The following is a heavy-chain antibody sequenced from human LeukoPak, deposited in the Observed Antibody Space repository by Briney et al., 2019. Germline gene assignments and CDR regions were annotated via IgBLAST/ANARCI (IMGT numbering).Heavy chain of an antibody. CDR3: ARALAVAGTGGFDP. CDR2: MNSDGSST. V-gene: IGHV3-74*01. D-gene: IGHD6-19*01. CDR1: GFTFSNYW. J-gene: IGHJ5*02. Sequence: GGSLRLSCAASGFTFSNYWMHWFRQAPGKGLVWVSRMNSDGSSTSYADSVKGRFTISRDNAKNTLYLQMNSLRAEDTAVYYCARALAVAGTGGFDPWGQGTLVTVSS.